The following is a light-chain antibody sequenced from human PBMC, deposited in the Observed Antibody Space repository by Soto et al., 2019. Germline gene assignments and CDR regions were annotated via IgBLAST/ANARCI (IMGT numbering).Light chain of an antibody. V-gene: IGKV3-20*01. CDR3: QQYGSSPWT. Sequence: ETVLTQSPGTLSLSPGERATLSCRASQTIRSNYLAWYRQTPGQAPRLLIYGASKRATGIADRFSGSGSRTDFTLIISRLEPEDFALYYFQQYGSSPWTFGQGTKVEIK. CDR2: GAS. J-gene: IGKJ1*01. CDR1: QTIRSNY.